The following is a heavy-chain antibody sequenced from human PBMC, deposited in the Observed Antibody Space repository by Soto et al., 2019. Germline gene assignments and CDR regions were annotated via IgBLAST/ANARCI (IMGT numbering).Heavy chain of an antibody. CDR1: GFTFSIYA. D-gene: IGHD2-21*02. CDR2: ISGSGSNT. Sequence: EVPLLESGGGLVQPGGSLRLSCAASGFTFSIYAMSWVRQAPGKGLEWVSLISGSGSNTYYADSVKGRFTISRDNSKNTLYLQMNSLRADDTAVYYCVQIGNCGGDCYSYYFDYWGQGTLVTVSS. J-gene: IGHJ4*02. V-gene: IGHV3-23*01. CDR3: VQIGNCGGDCYSYYFDY.